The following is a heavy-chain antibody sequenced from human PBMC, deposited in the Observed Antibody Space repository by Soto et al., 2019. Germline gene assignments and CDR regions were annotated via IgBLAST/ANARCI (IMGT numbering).Heavy chain of an antibody. J-gene: IGHJ4*02. V-gene: IGHV1-69*12. CDR1: GGTFSNYA. CDR2: IIPIFGTT. CDR3: ARVSSSWYKDYFDY. Sequence: QVQLVQSGAEVKKPGSSVKVSCKASGGTFSNYAISWERQAPGQGLEWMGGIIPIFGTTNYAQRFQGRVTITADESTSTAYMELSSLRSEDTAVYYCARVSSSWYKDYFDYWGQGTLVTVSS. D-gene: IGHD6-13*01.